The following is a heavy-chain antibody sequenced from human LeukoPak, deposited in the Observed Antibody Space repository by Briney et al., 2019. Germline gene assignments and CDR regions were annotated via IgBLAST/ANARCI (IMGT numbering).Heavy chain of an antibody. CDR1: GYTFTSYD. J-gene: IGHJ6*03. CDR3: ARSYSSGWYDYYYYYMDV. V-gene: IGHV1-8*01. Sequence: GASVKVSCKASGYTFTSYDINWVRQATGQGLEWMGWMNPNSGNTGYAQKFQGRVTMTRNTSISTAYMELSSLRSEDTAVYYCARSYSSGWYDYYYYYMDVGGKGTTVTVSS. D-gene: IGHD6-19*01. CDR2: MNPNSGNT.